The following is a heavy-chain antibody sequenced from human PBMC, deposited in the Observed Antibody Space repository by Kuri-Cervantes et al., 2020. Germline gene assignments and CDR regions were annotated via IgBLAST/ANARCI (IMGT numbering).Heavy chain of an antibody. CDR3: AKDIGTQQTQGWFDP. Sequence: GESLKISCAASGFTFSSYAMSWVRQAPGKGLEWVSAISGSGGSTYYADSVKGRFTISRDNSKNTLYLLMNGLRAEDTALYYCAKDIGTQQTQGWFDPWGQGTLVTVSS. CDR1: GFTFSSYA. CDR2: ISGSGGST. D-gene: IGHD1-26*01. J-gene: IGHJ5*02. V-gene: IGHV3-23*01.